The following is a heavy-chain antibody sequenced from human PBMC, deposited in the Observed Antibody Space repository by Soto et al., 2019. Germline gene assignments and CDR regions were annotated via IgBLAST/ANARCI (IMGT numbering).Heavy chain of an antibody. V-gene: IGHV3-11*01. CDR3: ARVRVSDSSGWYGDY. CDR1: GFTFSDYY. J-gene: IGHJ4*02. D-gene: IGHD6-19*01. Sequence: GGSLRLSCAASGFTFSDYYMSWIRQAPGKGLEWVSYISSSGSTIYYADSVKGRFTISRDNAKNSLYLQMNSLRAEDTAVYYCARVRVSDSSGWYGDYWGQGTLVTVSS. CDR2: ISSSGSTI.